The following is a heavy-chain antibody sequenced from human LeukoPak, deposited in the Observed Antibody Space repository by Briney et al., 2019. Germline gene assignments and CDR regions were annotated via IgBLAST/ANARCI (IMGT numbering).Heavy chain of an antibody. V-gene: IGHV3-15*01. J-gene: IGHJ3*02. D-gene: IGHD2-15*01. CDR1: GFTFSNAW. Sequence: PGRSLRLSCTASGFTFSNAWMNWVRQAPGKGLEWVGRIKSKVNGGTTDYAAPVKGRFTILRDDEKNTAYLQMNSLRAEDTAVYYCARNALPYAFDIWGQGTMVTVSS. CDR2: IKSKVNGGTT. CDR3: ARNALPYAFDI.